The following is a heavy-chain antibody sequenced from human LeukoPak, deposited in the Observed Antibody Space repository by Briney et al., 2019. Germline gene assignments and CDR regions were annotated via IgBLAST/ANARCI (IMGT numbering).Heavy chain of an antibody. CDR3: AKVGGDFWSGYRPDY. Sequence: GGSLRLSCAASGFTFSSYAMSWVRQAPGKGLEWVSTISGSGGSTYYADSVKGRFTISRDNSKNTLYLQMTSLRAEDTAVFYCAKVGGDFWSGYRPDYWGQGTLVTVSS. CDR1: GFTFSSYA. V-gene: IGHV3-23*01. J-gene: IGHJ4*02. CDR2: ISGSGGST. D-gene: IGHD3-3*01.